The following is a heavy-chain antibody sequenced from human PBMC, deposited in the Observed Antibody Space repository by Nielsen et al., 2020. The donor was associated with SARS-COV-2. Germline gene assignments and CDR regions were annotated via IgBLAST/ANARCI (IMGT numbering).Heavy chain of an antibody. D-gene: IGHD6-6*01. J-gene: IGHJ6*02. CDR2: ISWNRGSI. CDR1: GFTFDDYA. V-gene: IGHV3-9*01. Sequence: SLKISCAASGFTFDDYAMHWVRQTPGKGLEWVSAISWNRGSIAYADSVKGRFTISRDNAKNSLYLQMNSLRAEDTALYYCSKGYSSSYYSGMDVWGQGTTVTVSS. CDR3: SKGYSSSYYSGMDV.